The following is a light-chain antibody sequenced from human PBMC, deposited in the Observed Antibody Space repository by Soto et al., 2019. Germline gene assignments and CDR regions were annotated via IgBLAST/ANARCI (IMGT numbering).Light chain of an antibody. CDR3: SSYTGSSTPLV. Sequence: QSALTKPASVSGSPGQSITISCTGTSSDVGGYNYVSWYQQHPGKAPKLMIYDVSNRPSGVSNRFSGSKSGNTASLTISGLQAEDEADYYCSSYTGSSTPLVFGGGTKLTVL. CDR1: SSDVGGYNY. CDR2: DVS. V-gene: IGLV2-14*01. J-gene: IGLJ2*01.